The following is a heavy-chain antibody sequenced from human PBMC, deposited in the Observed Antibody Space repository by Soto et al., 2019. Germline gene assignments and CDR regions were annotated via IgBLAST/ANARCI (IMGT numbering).Heavy chain of an antibody. CDR3: ARVRGYSYGYEAYYYYGLDV. CDR2: IIPIFGTA. D-gene: IGHD5-18*01. CDR1: GGTFSSYA. V-gene: IGHV1-69*06. J-gene: IGHJ6*02. Sequence: SVKVSCKASGGTFSSYAISWVRQAPGQGLEWMGGIIPIFGTANYAQKFQGRVTITADKSTSTAYMELSSLRSEDTAVYYCARVRGYSYGYEAYYYYGLDVWGQGTTVTVSS.